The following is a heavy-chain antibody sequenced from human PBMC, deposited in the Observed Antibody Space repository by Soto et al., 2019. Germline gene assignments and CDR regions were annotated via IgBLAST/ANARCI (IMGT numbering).Heavy chain of an antibody. J-gene: IGHJ6*02. CDR3: ARDGAIPMDV. CDR2: IWYDGSNK. CDR1: GFTFSSYG. V-gene: IGHV3-33*01. Sequence: QVQLVESGGGVVQPGRSLRLSCAASGFTFSSYGMHWVRQAPGKGLEWVAVIWYDGSNKYYADSVKGRFTIARDNSKNTLYLQMNCLRAEDTAVYYCARDGAIPMDVWGQGTTVTVSS. D-gene: IGHD2-21*01.